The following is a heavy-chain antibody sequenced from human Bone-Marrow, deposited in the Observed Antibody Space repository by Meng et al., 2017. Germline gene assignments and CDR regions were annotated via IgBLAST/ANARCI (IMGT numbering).Heavy chain of an antibody. Sequence: SVKVSCKASGVTFSRYAISWVRQAPGQGQEWMGGSNPIFGTANDAQKFQGRVTITTDEPTSTAYVELGSLRSGGTAVCYCARGGIEEVTDAFDIWGQGTMVTVSS. CDR3: ARGGIEEVTDAFDI. CDR2: SNPIFGTA. CDR1: GVTFSRYA. V-gene: IGHV1-69*05. D-gene: IGHD3-16*01. J-gene: IGHJ3*02.